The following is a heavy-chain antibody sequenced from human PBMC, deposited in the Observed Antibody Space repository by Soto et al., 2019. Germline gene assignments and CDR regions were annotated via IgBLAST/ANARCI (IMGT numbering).Heavy chain of an antibody. CDR2: INHSGST. J-gene: IGHJ6*02. Sequence: QVQLQQWGAGLLKPSETLSLTCAVYGGSFSGYYWSWIRQPPGKGLAWIGEINHSGSTNYNPPLQIRVTISVDTSKNQFPLKLSSVTAADTAGYYCARLRMDVWGQGTTVTVSS. CDR1: GGSFSGYY. CDR3: ARLRMDV. V-gene: IGHV4-34*01.